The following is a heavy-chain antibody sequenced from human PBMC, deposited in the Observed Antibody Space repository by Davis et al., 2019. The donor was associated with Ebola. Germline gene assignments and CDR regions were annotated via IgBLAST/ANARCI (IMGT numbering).Heavy chain of an antibody. CDR2: ISYDGSNK. Sequence: GGSLRLSCAASGFTSSSYGMHWVRQAPGKGLEWVAVISYDGSNKYYADSVKGRFTISRDNSKNTLYLQMNSLRAEDTAVYYCAKDQHGDYSIIYYYYGMDVWGKGTTVTVSS. CDR3: AKDQHGDYSIIYYYYGMDV. J-gene: IGHJ6*04. V-gene: IGHV3-30*18. D-gene: IGHD4-11*01. CDR1: GFTSSSYG.